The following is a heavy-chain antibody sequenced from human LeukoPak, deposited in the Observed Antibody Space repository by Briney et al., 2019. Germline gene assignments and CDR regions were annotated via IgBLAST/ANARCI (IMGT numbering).Heavy chain of an antibody. CDR1: GFTFSSYW. CDR3: ARDQANFWSGYYQGYYYYMDV. V-gene: IGHV3-7*01. Sequence: GGSLRLSCAASGFTFSSYWMSWVRQAPGKGLEWVANIKQDGSEKYYVDSVKGRFTISRDNAKNSLYLQMNSLRAEDTAVYYCARDQANFWSGYYQGYYYYMDVWGKGTTVTVFS. J-gene: IGHJ6*03. CDR2: IKQDGSEK. D-gene: IGHD3-3*01.